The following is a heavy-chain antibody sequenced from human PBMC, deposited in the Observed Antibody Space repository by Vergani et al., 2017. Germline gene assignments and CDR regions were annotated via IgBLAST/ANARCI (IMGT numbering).Heavy chain of an antibody. D-gene: IGHD1-26*01. CDR1: GFTFGDYA. Sequence: EVQLVESGGGLVQPGRSLRLSCTASGFTFGDYAMSWFRQAPGKGLEWVGFIRSKAYGGTTEYAASVKGRFTISRDNAKNSLYLQMNSLRAEDTAVYYCASGRTGIVGATTSDYWGQGTLVTVSS. CDR2: IRSKAYGGTT. V-gene: IGHV3-49*03. J-gene: IGHJ4*02. CDR3: ASGRTGIVGATTSDY.